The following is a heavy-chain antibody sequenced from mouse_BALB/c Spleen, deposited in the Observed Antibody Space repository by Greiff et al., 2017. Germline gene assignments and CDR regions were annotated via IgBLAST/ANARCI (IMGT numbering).Heavy chain of an antibody. CDR3: ARAYRYAWFAY. Sequence: VQLKESGPGLVKPSQSLSLTCTVTGYSITSDYAWNWIRQFPGNKLEWMGYISYSGSTSYNPSLKSRISITRDTSKNQFFLQLNSGTTEDTATYYCARAYRYAWFAYWGQGTLVTVSA. J-gene: IGHJ3*01. CDR2: ISYSGST. V-gene: IGHV3-2*02. CDR1: GYSITSDYA. D-gene: IGHD2-14*01.